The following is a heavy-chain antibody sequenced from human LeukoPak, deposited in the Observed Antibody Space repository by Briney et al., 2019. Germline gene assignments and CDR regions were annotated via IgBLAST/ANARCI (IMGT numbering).Heavy chain of an antibody. D-gene: IGHD2-2*01. V-gene: IGHV1-2*02. CDR1: GYTFTGYY. J-gene: IGHJ4*02. Sequence: ASVKVSCKASGYTFTGYYMHWVRQAPGQGLEWMGWINPNSGGTNYAQKFQGRVTMTRDTSISTACMELSRLRSDDTAVYYCARGDVVVPAATGTVDYWGQGTLVTVSS. CDR3: ARGDVVVPAATGTVDY. CDR2: INPNSGGT.